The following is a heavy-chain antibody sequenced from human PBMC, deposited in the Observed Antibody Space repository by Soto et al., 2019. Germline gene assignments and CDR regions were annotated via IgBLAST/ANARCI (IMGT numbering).Heavy chain of an antibody. CDR1: GGSISNYY. Sequence: SETLSLTCTVSGGSISNYYWSWIRQPPGKGLEWIGYFYYTGITNYNPSLKSRISMSVDTSKNQFSLSLTSVTAADTAVYYCAREYTYGSNFFDCWGQGALVTVSS. CDR3: AREYTYGSNFFDC. CDR2: FYYTGIT. D-gene: IGHD5-18*01. V-gene: IGHV4-59*12. J-gene: IGHJ4*02.